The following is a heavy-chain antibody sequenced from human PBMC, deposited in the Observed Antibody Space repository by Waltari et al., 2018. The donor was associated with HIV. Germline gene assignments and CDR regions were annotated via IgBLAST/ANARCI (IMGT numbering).Heavy chain of an antibody. V-gene: IGHV4-39*01. J-gene: IGHJ4*02. CDR1: GGSISSSSYY. Sequence: QLQLQESGPGLVKPSETLSLTCTVSGGSISSSSYYWGWIRQPPGKGLEWIGSIYYSGSTYYNPSLKSRVNISVDTSKNQFSLKLSSVTAADTAVYYCARGGSGSPLDYWGQGTLVTVSS. CDR2: IYYSGST. D-gene: IGHD3-10*01. CDR3: ARGGSGSPLDY.